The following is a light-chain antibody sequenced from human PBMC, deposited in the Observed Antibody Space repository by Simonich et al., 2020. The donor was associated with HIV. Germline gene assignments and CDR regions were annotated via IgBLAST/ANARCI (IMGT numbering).Light chain of an antibody. CDR1: QSVSSNY. Sequence: DIVLTQSPGTLSLSPGERATLSFRASQSVSSNYLALYQQKPGLAPRLLIYCASSRATGIPDRFSGSGSWTDFTLTIRRLEPEDFAVYYCQQYNNWPLFFGQGAKLEIK. CDR2: CAS. V-gene: IGKV3-20*01. J-gene: IGKJ2*01. CDR3: QQYNNWPLF.